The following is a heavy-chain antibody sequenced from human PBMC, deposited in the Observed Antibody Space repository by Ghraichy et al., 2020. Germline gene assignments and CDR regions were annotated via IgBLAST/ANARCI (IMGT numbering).Heavy chain of an antibody. D-gene: IGHD3-16*02. CDR2: ISSSSSYI. J-gene: IGHJ4*02. CDR3: ARDHDYVWGSYRFLGDY. V-gene: IGHV3-21*01. CDR1: GFTFSSYS. Sequence: GESLNISYAASGFTFSSYSMNWVRQAPGKGLEWVSSISSSSSYIYYADSVKGRFTISRDNAKNSLYLQMNSLRAEDTAVYYCARDHDYVWGSYRFLGDYWGQGTLVTVSS.